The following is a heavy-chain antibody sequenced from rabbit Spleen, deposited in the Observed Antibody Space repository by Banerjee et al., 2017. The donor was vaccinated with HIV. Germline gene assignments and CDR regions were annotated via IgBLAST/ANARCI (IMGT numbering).Heavy chain of an antibody. V-gene: IGHV1S45*01. CDR1: GFSFSSSDY. D-gene: IGHD7-1*01. CDR2: IAGGATGFT. Sequence: QEQLVESGGGLVKPEGSLTLTCKASGFSFSSSDYMCWVRQAPGKGLEWISCIAGGATGFTYSATWAKGRFTISKTSSTTVTLQMTSLTVADTAAYFCARDTGTSFSSYGMDLWGQGTLVTVS. J-gene: IGHJ6*01. CDR3: ARDTGTSFSSYGMDL.